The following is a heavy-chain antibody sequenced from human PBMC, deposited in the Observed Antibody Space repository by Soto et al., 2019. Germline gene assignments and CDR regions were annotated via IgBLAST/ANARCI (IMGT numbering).Heavy chain of an antibody. J-gene: IGHJ4*02. CDR1: GGSVSSENYY. CDR2: MHYSGST. V-gene: IGHV4-61*01. CDR3: ASWYSSTWSNFDY. Sequence: PSETLSLTCTVSGGSVSSENYYWNWIRQPPGKRLEWIGYMHYSGSTNYNPSLKSRVTISVDRSKNQFSLRLSPVTAADTAVYYCASWYSSTWSNFDYWGQGILVTVSS. D-gene: IGHD6-13*01.